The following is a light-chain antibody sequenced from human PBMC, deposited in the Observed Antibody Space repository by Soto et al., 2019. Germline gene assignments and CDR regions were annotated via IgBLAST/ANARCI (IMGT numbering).Light chain of an antibody. CDR2: DTS. V-gene: IGKV3-15*01. Sequence: EVVMTQSPATLSLSPGEGATLSCRASQGIGDTLAWYQHKPGQTPRLLIYDTSTRATGVPARFSGSRSGTEFTLPINSLQSEGFAVYYGQRYNNWPLTFGGGTKVECK. CDR3: QRYNNWPLT. CDR1: QGIGDT. J-gene: IGKJ4*01.